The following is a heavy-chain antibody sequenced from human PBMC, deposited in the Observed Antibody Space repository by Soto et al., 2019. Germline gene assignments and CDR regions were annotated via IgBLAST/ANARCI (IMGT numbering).Heavy chain of an antibody. J-gene: IGHJ3*02. CDR3: ARGSRVAATGDVFDI. D-gene: IGHD2-15*01. Sequence: ASVKVSCKASGYTFTSYDINWVRQATGQGLEWMGWMNPNSGNTGYAQKFQGRVTMTRNTSISTAYMELSSLRSEDTAVYYCARGSRVAATGDVFDIWGQGTLVPVSS. V-gene: IGHV1-8*01. CDR2: MNPNSGNT. CDR1: GYTFTSYD.